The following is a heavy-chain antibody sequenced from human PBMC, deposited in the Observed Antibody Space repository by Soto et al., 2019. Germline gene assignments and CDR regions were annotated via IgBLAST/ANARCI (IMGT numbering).Heavy chain of an antibody. Sequence: QVQLQESGPGLVKPSETLSLTCTVSGGSISSYYWSWIRQPPGKGLEWIGYIYYSGSTNHNPSLMSRVTITGDTCKNQCSLKLSSVTAADTAVYYCARGGLPFDFWSDSSWFDPRGQGTLVTVSS. CDR3: ARGGLPFDFWSDSSWFDP. CDR2: IYYSGST. CDR1: GGSISSYY. D-gene: IGHD3-3*01. V-gene: IGHV4-59*01. J-gene: IGHJ5*02.